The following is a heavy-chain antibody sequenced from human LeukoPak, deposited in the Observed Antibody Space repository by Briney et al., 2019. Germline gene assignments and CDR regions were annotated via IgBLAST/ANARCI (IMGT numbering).Heavy chain of an antibody. CDR2: ISGSGGST. D-gene: IGHD2-2*03. J-gene: IGHJ4*02. CDR3: AKGVDIVVVPAAMRFDY. CDR1: GFTFSDYY. Sequence: GGSLRPSCAASGFTFSDYYMSWIRQAPGKGLEWVSAISGSGGSTYYADSVKGRFTISRDNSKNTLYLQMNSLRAEDTAVYYCAKGVDIVVVPAAMRFDYWGQGTLVTVSS. V-gene: IGHV3-23*01.